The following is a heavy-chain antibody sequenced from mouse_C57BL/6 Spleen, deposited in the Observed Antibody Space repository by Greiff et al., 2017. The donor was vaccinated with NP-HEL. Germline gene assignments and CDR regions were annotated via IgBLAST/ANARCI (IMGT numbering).Heavy chain of an antibody. CDR1: GYTFTSYW. Sequence: QVQLQQPGAELVMPGASVKLSCKASGYTFTSYWMHWVKQRPGQGLEWIGEIDPSDSYTNYNQKFKGKSTLTVDKSSSTPYMQLSSLTSEDSAVYYCARLWDVGDFDYWGQGTTLTVSS. CDR2: IDPSDSYT. CDR3: ARLWDVGDFDY. V-gene: IGHV1-69*01. J-gene: IGHJ2*01. D-gene: IGHD4-1*01.